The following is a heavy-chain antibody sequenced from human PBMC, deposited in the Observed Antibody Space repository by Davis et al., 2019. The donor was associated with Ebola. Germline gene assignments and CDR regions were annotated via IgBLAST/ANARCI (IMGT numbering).Heavy chain of an antibody. V-gene: IGHV3-23*01. CDR2: ISGSGGST. D-gene: IGHD2-21*01. Sequence: GGSLTLSCVASGFTFSSYAMNWVRQAPGKGLEWVSGISGSGGSTYYADSVKGRFTISRDKSNNTLDLQMNILTPEDTAVYYCAKAYCAADCSYILHFYQYMDVWGKGTTVTVS. CDR3: AKAYCAADCSYILHFYQYMDV. J-gene: IGHJ6*03. CDR1: GFTFSSYA.